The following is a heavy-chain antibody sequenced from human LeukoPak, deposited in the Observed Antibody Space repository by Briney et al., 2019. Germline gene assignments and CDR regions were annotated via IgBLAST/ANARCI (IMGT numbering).Heavy chain of an antibody. CDR2: ISSSSSYI. J-gene: IGHJ5*02. CDR3: ARVYCSSTSCYLMDSNWFDP. Sequence: PGGSLRLSRAASGFTFSSYSMNWVLQAPGKGLEWVSSISSSSSYIYYADSVKGRFTISRDNAKNSLYLQMNSPRAEDTAVYYCARVYCSSTSCYLMDSNWFDPWGQGTLVTVSS. D-gene: IGHD2-2*01. V-gene: IGHV3-21*01. CDR1: GFTFSSYS.